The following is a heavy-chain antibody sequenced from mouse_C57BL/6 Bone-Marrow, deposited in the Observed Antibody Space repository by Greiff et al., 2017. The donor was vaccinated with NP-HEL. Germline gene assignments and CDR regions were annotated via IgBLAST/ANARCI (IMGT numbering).Heavy chain of an antibody. CDR1: GYTFTSYW. D-gene: IGHD1-1*01. V-gene: IGHV1-74*01. Sequence: QVQLQQPGAELVKPGASVKVSCKASGYTFTSYWMHWVKQRPGQGLEWIGRIHPSDSDTNYNQKFKGKATLPVDKSSSTAYMQLSSLTSEDSAVYYCAIERITTVVATDWYFDVWGTGTTVTVSS. J-gene: IGHJ1*03. CDR3: AIERITTVVATDWYFDV. CDR2: IHPSDSDT.